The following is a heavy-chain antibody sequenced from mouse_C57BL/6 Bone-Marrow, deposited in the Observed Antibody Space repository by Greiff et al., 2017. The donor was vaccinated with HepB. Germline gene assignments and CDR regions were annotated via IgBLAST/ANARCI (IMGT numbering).Heavy chain of an antibody. CDR1: GFNIKDDY. Sequence: EVQLQQSGAELVRPGASVKLSCTASGFNIKDDYMHWVKQRPEQGLEWIGWIDPENGDTEYASKFQGKATITADTSSNTVYLQLSSLTSEDTAVYYCTTIIRAYWGQGTTLTVSS. J-gene: IGHJ2*01. CDR2: IDPENGDT. V-gene: IGHV14-4*01. D-gene: IGHD3-1*01. CDR3: TTIIRAY.